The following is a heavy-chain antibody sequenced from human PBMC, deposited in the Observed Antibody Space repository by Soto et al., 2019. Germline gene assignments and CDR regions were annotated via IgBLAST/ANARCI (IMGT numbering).Heavy chain of an antibody. J-gene: IGHJ6*02. V-gene: IGHV4-34*12. CDR2: IIHSEST. CDR1: GGSLSAYY. Sequence: ETLSLTCAVYGGSLSAYYWSWVRQPPGKGLEWIGEIIHSESTKYNPSLKSRVTISVDTSKNQFSLKLSSVTAADTAVYYCARQRPTDGRWEFANYYGMDVWGQGTPVTVSS. D-gene: IGHD1-26*01. CDR3: ARQRPTDGRWEFANYYGMDV.